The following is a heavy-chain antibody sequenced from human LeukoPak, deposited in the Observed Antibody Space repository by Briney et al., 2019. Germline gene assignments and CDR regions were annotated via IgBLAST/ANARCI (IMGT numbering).Heavy chain of an antibody. CDR2: ISAYNGNT. V-gene: IGHV1-18*01. Sequence: GASVKVSCKASGYTFASYGISWVRQAPGQGLEWMGWISAYNGNTNYAQKLQGRVTMTTDTSTGTAYMELRSLRSDDTAVYYCARDSTLAVAGTGDYWGQGTLVTVSS. CDR3: ARDSTLAVAGTGDY. CDR1: GYTFASYG. J-gene: IGHJ4*02. D-gene: IGHD6-19*01.